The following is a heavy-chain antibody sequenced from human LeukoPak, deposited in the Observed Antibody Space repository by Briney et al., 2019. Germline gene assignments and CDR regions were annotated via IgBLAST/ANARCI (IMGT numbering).Heavy chain of an antibody. CDR3: TRGRDEHSITYYYYYYMDI. D-gene: IGHD6-6*01. CDR1: GDSVSSNSAT. CDR2: TYYRSKWYN. J-gene: IGHJ6*03. V-gene: IGHV6-1*01. Sequence: SQTLSLTCAISGDSVSSNSATWNWIRQSPSRGLEWLGRTYYRSKWYNDYAVSVKSRITINPDTSKNQSSLQLNSVTPEDTAAYYCTRGRDEHSITYYYYYYMDIWGKGTTVTVSS.